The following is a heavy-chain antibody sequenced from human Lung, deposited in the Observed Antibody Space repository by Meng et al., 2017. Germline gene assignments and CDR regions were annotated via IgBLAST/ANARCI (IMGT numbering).Heavy chain of an antibody. CDR3: ARGPTTMAHDFDY. CDR2: INHSGST. Sequence: QVQLLPWGAGLLKPSETLALPCVVSGGSFSDYYWSWIRQPPGKGLEWIGEINHSGSTNYNPSLESRATISVDTSQNNLSLKLSSVTAADSAVYYCARGPTTMAHDFDYWGQGTLVTVSS. CDR1: GGSFSDYY. V-gene: IGHV4-34*01. D-gene: IGHD4-11*01. J-gene: IGHJ4*02.